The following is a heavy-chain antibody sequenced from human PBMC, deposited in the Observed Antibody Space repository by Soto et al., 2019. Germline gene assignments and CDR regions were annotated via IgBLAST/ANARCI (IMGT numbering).Heavy chain of an antibody. Sequence: PSETLSLTCTVSGGSISSSSYYWGWIRQPPGKGLEWIGSIYYSGSTYYNPSLKSRVTISVDTSKNQFSLKLSSVTAADTAVYYCARGLRAFWSGYSDYWGQGTLVTVSS. CDR3: ARGLRAFWSGYSDY. D-gene: IGHD3-3*01. CDR1: GGSISSSSYY. CDR2: IYYSGST. J-gene: IGHJ4*02. V-gene: IGHV4-39*01.